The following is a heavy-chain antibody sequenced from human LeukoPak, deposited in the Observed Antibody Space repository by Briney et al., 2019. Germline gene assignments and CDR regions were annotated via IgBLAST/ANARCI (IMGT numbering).Heavy chain of an antibody. CDR3: ARDLKYQLLYSYDAFDI. D-gene: IGHD2-2*02. CDR2: VRYDETTK. CDR1: GFTFSNYG. Sequence: GGSLRLSCAASGFTFSNYGMHWVRQAPGKGLEWVAFVRYDETTKFYADSVKGRFTISRDNSKTTLYLQMNSLRAEDTAVYYCARDLKYQLLYSYDAFDIWGQGTMVTVSS. J-gene: IGHJ3*02. V-gene: IGHV3-30*02.